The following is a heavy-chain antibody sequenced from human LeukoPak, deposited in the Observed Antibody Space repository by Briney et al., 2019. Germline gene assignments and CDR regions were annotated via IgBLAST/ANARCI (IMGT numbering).Heavy chain of an antibody. V-gene: IGHV4-34*01. CDR3: ARGMVRGKYYYNGMDV. CDR2: INHSGST. J-gene: IGHJ6*01. CDR1: GRSLGVFY. D-gene: IGHD3-10*01. Sequence: TQCPSPARALFGRSLGVFYSGWSRQPPGEGLGWVGEINHSGSTNSNPTPTRRVPLSVAATKNQFPLKLSSVTAAATAVYYCARGMVRGKYYYNGMDVGGKGPTVTVSS.